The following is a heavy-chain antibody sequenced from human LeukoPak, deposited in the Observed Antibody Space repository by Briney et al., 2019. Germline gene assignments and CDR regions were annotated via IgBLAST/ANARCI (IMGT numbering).Heavy chain of an antibody. V-gene: IGHV4-34*01. CDR2: INHSGST. CDR3: ANGVVVAASYYFDY. D-gene: IGHD2-15*01. J-gene: IGHJ4*02. CDR1: GGSFSGYY. Sequence: AETLSLTCAVYGGSFSGYYWSWIRQPPGKGLEWIGEINHSGSTNYNPSLKSRVTISVDTSKNQFSLKLSSVTAADTAVYYCANGVVVAASYYFDYWGQGTLVTVSS.